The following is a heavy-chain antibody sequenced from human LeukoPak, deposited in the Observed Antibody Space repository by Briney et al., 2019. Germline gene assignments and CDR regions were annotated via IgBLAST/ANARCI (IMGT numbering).Heavy chain of an antibody. Sequence: GGSLRLSCAASGFTFSDYYMSWIRQAPGKGLEWVSYISSSGSTIYCADSVKGRFTISRDNAKNSLYLQMNSLRAEDTAVYYCARKDYDFWSGYALDYWGQGTLVTVSS. J-gene: IGHJ4*02. CDR3: ARKDYDFWSGYALDY. CDR2: ISSSGSTI. V-gene: IGHV3-11*04. D-gene: IGHD3-3*01. CDR1: GFTFSDYY.